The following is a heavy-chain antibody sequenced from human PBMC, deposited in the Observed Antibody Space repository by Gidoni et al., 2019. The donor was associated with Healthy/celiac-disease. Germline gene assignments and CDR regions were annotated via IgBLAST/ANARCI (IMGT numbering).Heavy chain of an antibody. CDR1: GFTFGSHS. Sequence: EVQLVESGGGLGKPGGSLSFSCAASGFTFGSHSMNWVRQAPGKGREWVSCISSSSSYIYYADSVKGRFTISRDNAKNSLYLQMNSLRAEDTAVYYCARLLDDYGDGGDAFDIWGQGTMVTVSS. V-gene: IGHV3-21*01. D-gene: IGHD4-17*01. CDR2: ISSSSSYI. CDR3: ARLLDDYGDGGDAFDI. J-gene: IGHJ3*02.